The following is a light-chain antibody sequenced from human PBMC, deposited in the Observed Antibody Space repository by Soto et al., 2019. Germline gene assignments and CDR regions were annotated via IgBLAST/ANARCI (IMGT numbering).Light chain of an antibody. V-gene: IGKV1-5*03. CDR3: QQYNSYPIT. Sequence: DIHMTQSPSTLSASVGDRVTITCRAIQSISSWLEWYQQKPGKAPKLLIYKASSLESGVPSRFRGSGSGTEFTLTISSLQPDDFETYYCQQYNSYPITFGQGTRLEIK. CDR1: QSISSW. CDR2: KAS. J-gene: IGKJ5*01.